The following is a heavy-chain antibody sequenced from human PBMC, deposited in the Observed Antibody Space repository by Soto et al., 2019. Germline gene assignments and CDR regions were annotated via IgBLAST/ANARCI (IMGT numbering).Heavy chain of an antibody. CDR3: IMGPTDPVWGSYRYHNDIGRD. V-gene: IGHV3-15*07. CDR2: IKSKTDGGTT. Sequence: GGSLRLSCAASGFTFSNAWMNWVRQAPGKGLEWVGRIKSKTDGGTTDYAAPVKGRFTISRDDSKNTLYLQMNSLKTEDTAVYYCIMGPTDPVWGSYRYHNDIGRDWGQGTLVTVSS. D-gene: IGHD3-16*02. CDR1: GFTFSNAW. J-gene: IGHJ4*02.